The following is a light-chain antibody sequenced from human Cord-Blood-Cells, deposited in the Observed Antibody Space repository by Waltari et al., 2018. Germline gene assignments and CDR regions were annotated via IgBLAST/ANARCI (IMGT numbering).Light chain of an antibody. V-gene: IGLV2-14*01. CDR3: SSYTSSSTVV. Sequence: QSALTQPASVSGSPGQSITISCTGTSSAVGGYNYVSWYQQHPGKSTKLMIYDVSNRPSGVSNRFSGSKSGNTASLTISGLQAEDEADYYCSSYTSSSTVVFGGGTKLTVL. J-gene: IGLJ2*01. CDR1: SSAVGGYNY. CDR2: DVS.